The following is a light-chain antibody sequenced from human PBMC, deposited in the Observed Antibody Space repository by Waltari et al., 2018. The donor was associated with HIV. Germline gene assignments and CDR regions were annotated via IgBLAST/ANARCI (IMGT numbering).Light chain of an antibody. Sequence: QSVLTQPPSASGTPGQRVTIPCCGRNSNIGAIYLYCYQQLPGTAPKVLIYRKNQWSSGVPDRFSGSKSGTSASLVISGLRSEDEADYYCAAWDDSLSGPVFGGGTKLTVL. CDR2: RKN. CDR3: AAWDDSLSGPV. CDR1: NSNIGAIY. V-gene: IGLV1-47*01. J-gene: IGLJ3*02.